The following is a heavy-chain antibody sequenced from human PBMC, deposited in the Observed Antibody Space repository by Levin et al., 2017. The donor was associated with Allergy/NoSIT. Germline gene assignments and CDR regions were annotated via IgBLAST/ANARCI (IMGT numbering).Heavy chain of an antibody. Sequence: GESLKISCTASGFIFNNYWMTWVRQAPGKGLGWVANIKHDGGEKNHADSVKGRFTLSRDNAKNSLFLQMNSLRAEDTAVYYCARDVGASSPRSGLLFWGQGTLVTVSS. CDR1: GFIFNNYW. CDR2: IKHDGGEK. CDR3: ARDVGASSPRSGLLF. J-gene: IGHJ4*02. D-gene: IGHD2-15*01. V-gene: IGHV3-7*04.